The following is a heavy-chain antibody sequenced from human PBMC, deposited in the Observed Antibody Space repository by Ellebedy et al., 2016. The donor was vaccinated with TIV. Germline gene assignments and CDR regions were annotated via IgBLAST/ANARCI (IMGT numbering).Heavy chain of an antibody. CDR3: ARENLYGSNSASLDH. CDR2: IYYSGAT. J-gene: IGHJ4*02. V-gene: IGHV4-59*01. D-gene: IGHD4-23*01. CDR1: GGSINRFH. Sequence: MPSETLSLTCTVSGGSINRFHWNWIRQSPGKGLEWIGYIYYSGATNYNPSLKSRVTISLDTSKNQFSLNLTSVTAADTAVYVCARENLYGSNSASLDHWGQGILVTVSS.